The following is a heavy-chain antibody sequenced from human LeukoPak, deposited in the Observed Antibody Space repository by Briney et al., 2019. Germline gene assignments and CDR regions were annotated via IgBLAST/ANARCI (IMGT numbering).Heavy chain of an antibody. J-gene: IGHJ4*02. V-gene: IGHV3-30*04. CDR1: GFTFSNYA. Sequence: PGGSLRLSCAASGFTFSNYAMHWVRQAPDKGLEWVAVISYDGSNKYYADSVKGRFTISRDNSKNTLYLQMNSLRAEDTAVYYCARAKSTSGLVVAVAATLLFDYWGQGTLVTVSS. CDR3: ARAKSTSGLVVAVAATLLFDY. CDR2: ISYDGSNK. D-gene: IGHD2-15*01.